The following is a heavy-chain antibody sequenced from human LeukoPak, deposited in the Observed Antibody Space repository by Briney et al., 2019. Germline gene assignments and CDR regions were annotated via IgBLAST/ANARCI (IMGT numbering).Heavy chain of an antibody. V-gene: IGHV3-30*18. Sequence: RSGRSLRLSCAASGFTFSSYGMHWVRQAPGKGLEWVAAISYDGSNKYSGDSVKGRFTISRDNSKNTLYLQMNSLRAEDTAAYYCAKGMRQWLILCFYGVDVWGQGTTVTVSS. CDR2: ISYDGSNK. D-gene: IGHD6-19*01. CDR3: AKGMRQWLILCFYGVDV. J-gene: IGHJ6*02. CDR1: GFTFSSYG.